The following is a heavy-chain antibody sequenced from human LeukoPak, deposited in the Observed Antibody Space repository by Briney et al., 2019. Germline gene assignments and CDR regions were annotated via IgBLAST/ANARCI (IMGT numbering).Heavy chain of an antibody. J-gene: IGHJ4*02. CDR1: GGSISSSSYY. V-gene: IGHV4-39*07. Sequence: SETLSLTCTVSGGSISSSSYYWGWIRQPPGKGLEWIGSIYYSGSTYYNPSLKSRVTISVDTSKNQFSLKLSSVTAADTAVYYCARDLIRGVRNAAAGPFDYWGQGTLVTVSS. CDR2: IYYSGST. D-gene: IGHD6-13*01. CDR3: ARDLIRGVRNAAAGPFDY.